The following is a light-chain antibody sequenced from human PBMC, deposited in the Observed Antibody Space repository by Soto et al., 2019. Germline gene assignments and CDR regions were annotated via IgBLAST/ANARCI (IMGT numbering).Light chain of an antibody. J-gene: IGKJ4*01. V-gene: IGKV1-6*01. CDR3: LQDYNYPLT. CDR2: AAS. CDR1: HGIRND. Sequence: AXQITQSPSSLSASVVEKITITCRAIHGIRNDLFWYQQKPVKAPKLLIYAASSLQSGVPSRFSGSGSGTDFTLTISSLQPEDFATYYCLQDYNYPLTFGGGTKVDIK.